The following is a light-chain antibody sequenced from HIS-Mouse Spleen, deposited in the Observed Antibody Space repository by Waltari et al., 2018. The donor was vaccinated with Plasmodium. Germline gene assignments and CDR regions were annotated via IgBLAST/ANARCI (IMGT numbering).Light chain of an antibody. CDR1: QSVSSN. Sequence: EIVMTQSPATLSGTRGERAHLPCRASQSVSSNLACYQQKPGQAPRLLIYGASTKATGIPARFSGSGSGTEFTLTISSLQSEDFAVYYCQQYNNWSFTFGPGTKVDIK. J-gene: IGKJ3*01. CDR3: QQYNNWSFT. CDR2: GAS. V-gene: IGKV3-15*01.